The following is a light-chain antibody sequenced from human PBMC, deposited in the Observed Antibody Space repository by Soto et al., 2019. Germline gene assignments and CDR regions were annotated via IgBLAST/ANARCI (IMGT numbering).Light chain of an antibody. CDR3: QQYDGWPRT. Sequence: MEEPXAKLSLALKEXXXXXXXGSGSVSTNLAWYQQKXGQAPRLLIYGVSXRATGIPARFSGSGSGTEFTLTISSLQSEDFAVYYCQQYDGWPRTFGPGAKVEIK. CDR2: GVS. CDR1: GSVSTN. J-gene: IGKJ1*01. V-gene: IGKV3-15*01.